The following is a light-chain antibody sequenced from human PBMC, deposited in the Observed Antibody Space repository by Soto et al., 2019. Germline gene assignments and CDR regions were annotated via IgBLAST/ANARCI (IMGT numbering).Light chain of an antibody. CDR2: GAS. Sequence: ILLTQSPGTLSLSPGERATLSCRASQSVSSNLAWYQQNPGQSPRLLIYGASSRATGIPDRFSGSGSGTDFTLTISRLEPEDFAVYYCQQYGSSPPEGFGQGTRLEIK. CDR1: QSVSSN. V-gene: IGKV3-20*01. CDR3: QQYGSSPPEG. J-gene: IGKJ5*01.